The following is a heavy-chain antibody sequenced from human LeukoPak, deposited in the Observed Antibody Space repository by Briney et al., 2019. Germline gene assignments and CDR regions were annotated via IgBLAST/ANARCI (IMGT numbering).Heavy chain of an antibody. V-gene: IGHV4-59*01. J-gene: IGHJ1*01. D-gene: IGHD6-19*01. Sequence: KPSETLSLTCTVSGGSIISYYWSWIRQPPGKGLEWIGYISYSGSTNYNPSLRSRVAISVDTSKNQFSLKMSSVTAADTAVYYCARVAYSSGWPEYFQYWGQGTLVTVSS. CDR3: ARVAYSSGWPEYFQY. CDR1: GGSIISYY. CDR2: ISYSGST.